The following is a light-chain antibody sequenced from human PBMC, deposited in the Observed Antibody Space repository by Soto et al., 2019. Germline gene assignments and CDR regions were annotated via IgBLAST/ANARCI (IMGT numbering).Light chain of an antibody. CDR1: QSISSY. CDR2: AAS. V-gene: IGKV1-39*01. Sequence: DIQMTQSPSSLSASVGDRVTITCRASQSISSYLNWYQQKPGKAPNLLIYAASSLQTGVPSRFSGSGSGTDFTLTISILQPEDFATYYCQQSYSTPWTFGEGTKVESK. CDR3: QQSYSTPWT. J-gene: IGKJ1*01.